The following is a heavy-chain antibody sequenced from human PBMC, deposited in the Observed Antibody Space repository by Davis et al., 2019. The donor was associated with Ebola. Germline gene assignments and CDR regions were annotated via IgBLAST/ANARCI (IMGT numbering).Heavy chain of an antibody. CDR1: GFTFGDYA. Sequence: GGSLRLSCTASGFTFGDYAMSWVRQAPGKGLEWVGFIRSKAYGGTTEYAASAKGRFTISRDDSKSIAYLQMNSLKTEDTAVYYCTRGRLTITMIVVVDAFDIWGQGTMVTVSS. CDR3: TRGRLTITMIVVVDAFDI. J-gene: IGHJ3*02. D-gene: IGHD3-22*01. CDR2: IRSKAYGGTT. V-gene: IGHV3-49*04.